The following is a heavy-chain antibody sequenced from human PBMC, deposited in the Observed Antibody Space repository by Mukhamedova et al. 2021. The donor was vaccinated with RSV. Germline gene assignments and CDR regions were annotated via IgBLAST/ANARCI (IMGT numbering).Heavy chain of an antibody. V-gene: IGHV3-23*01. J-gene: IGHJ4*02. Sequence: APGKVLECVSAISGSGGIPYYADSVKGRFTISRDNSKNTLYLQMNSLRAEDTAVYYCAKDPGDRDYFDYWGQGTLVTVSS. CDR2: ISGSGGIP. CDR3: AKDPGDRDYFDY. D-gene: IGHD7-27*01.